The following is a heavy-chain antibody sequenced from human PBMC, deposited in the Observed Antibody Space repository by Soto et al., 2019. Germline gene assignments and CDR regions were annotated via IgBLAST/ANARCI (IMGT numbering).Heavy chain of an antibody. D-gene: IGHD3-3*01. CDR3: ARGRKGRTVLRFLEWSPHGMDV. Sequence: SETLSLTCAVYGGSFSDYYWTWIRQPPGKGLEWIGEINHSGSTNYNPSIKSRVTISVDTSKNQFSLKLNSVTAADTAVYYCARGRKGRTVLRFLEWSPHGMDVWGQGTTVTVSS. V-gene: IGHV4-34*01. CDR1: GGSFSDYY. J-gene: IGHJ6*02. CDR2: INHSGST.